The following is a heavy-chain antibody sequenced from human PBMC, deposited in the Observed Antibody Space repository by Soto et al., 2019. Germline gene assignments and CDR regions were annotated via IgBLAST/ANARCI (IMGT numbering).Heavy chain of an antibody. CDR1: GGSVSSGSYY. CDR3: ARGFRRGYSYGYSTYFDY. J-gene: IGHJ4*02. D-gene: IGHD5-18*01. CDR2: IYYSGST. Sequence: SETLSLTCTVSGGSVSSGSYYWSWIRQPPGKGLEWIGYIYYSGSTNYNPSLKSRVTISVDTSKNQFSLKLSSVTAADTAVYYCARGFRRGYSYGYSTYFDYWGQGTLVTVSS. V-gene: IGHV4-61*01.